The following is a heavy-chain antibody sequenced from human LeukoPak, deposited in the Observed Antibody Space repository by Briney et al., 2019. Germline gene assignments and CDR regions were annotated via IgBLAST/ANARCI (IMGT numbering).Heavy chain of an antibody. J-gene: IGHJ4*02. V-gene: IGHV3-7*04. CDR1: GFTFSTYW. CDR2: IKEDGSEI. CDR3: ARGYTCSY. Sequence: GGSLRLSCAASGFTFSTYWMSWVRQAPGKGLEWVANIKEDGSEINYADSVRGRFTISRDNAKNSLYLQMNSLRAEDTAVYYCARGYTCSYWGQGTLVIVSS. D-gene: IGHD2-15*01.